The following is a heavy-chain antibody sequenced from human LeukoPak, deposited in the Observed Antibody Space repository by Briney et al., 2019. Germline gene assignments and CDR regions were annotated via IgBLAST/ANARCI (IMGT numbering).Heavy chain of an antibody. V-gene: IGHV4-4*07. Sequence: SETLSLTCTVSGGSINNYYWTWLRQPAGKGLEWIGRIYTSGTTNYNPSLKSRVTMSVDTSKNQFSLKLSSATAADTAVYYCAREYPNDIVAASFDSWGQGTLVTVSS. CDR1: GGSINNYY. CDR2: IYTSGTT. J-gene: IGHJ4*02. D-gene: IGHD5-12*01. CDR3: AREYPNDIVAASFDS.